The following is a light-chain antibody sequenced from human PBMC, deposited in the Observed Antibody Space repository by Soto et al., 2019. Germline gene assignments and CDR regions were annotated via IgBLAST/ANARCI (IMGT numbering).Light chain of an antibody. J-gene: IGKJ2*01. CDR1: QNIRSW. Sequence: DMPMTQSPTTLSASVGDRVTITCRASQNIRSWLAWYQQKPGKAPKLLIYDASSLESGVPSRFSGSGSGTEFTLTISSLQPDDFATYYCQQYNSYSYTFGQGTKLEIK. CDR3: QQYNSYSYT. CDR2: DAS. V-gene: IGKV1-5*01.